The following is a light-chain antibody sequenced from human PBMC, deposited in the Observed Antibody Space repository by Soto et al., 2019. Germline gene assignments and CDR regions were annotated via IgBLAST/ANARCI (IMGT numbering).Light chain of an antibody. Sequence: QSVLSQPPSASGTPGQRVTISCSGSNSNIGSNAVNWYLQLPGTAPKLLIYTNNQRPSGVPDRFSGSKSGTSASLAISGLQSADGATYYCATWDDGLNGVLFGGGTKLTVL. CDR2: TNN. J-gene: IGLJ2*01. CDR1: NSNIGSNA. CDR3: ATWDDGLNGVL. V-gene: IGLV1-44*01.